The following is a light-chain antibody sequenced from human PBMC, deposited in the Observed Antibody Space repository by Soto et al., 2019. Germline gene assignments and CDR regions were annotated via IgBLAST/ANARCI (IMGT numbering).Light chain of an antibody. V-gene: IGKV3-11*01. CDR2: DAS. Sequence: EIVLTQSPATLSLSPGERATLSCRASQSVSSYLAWYQQKPGQAPRLLIYDASNRATGIPARFSGSGSGTDFTLTISSLEPEDFAVYYCQHRGNWPMYTFGQGTKVDIK. CDR1: QSVSSY. J-gene: IGKJ2*01. CDR3: QHRGNWPMYT.